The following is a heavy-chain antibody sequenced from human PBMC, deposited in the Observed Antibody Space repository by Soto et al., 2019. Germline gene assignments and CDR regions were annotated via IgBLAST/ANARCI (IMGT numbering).Heavy chain of an antibody. CDR1: GFSFSSYG. CDR2: ISFDGTNG. V-gene: IGHV3-30*18. J-gene: IGHJ6*02. CDR3: AKDGNWELLPSTGMDV. D-gene: IGHD1-26*01. Sequence: GGSLRLSCAASGFSFSSYGMRWVRQAPGKGLEWVAAISFDGTNGYYADSVKGRFTISRDSSKNTLYLQMNSLRAEDTAVYYCAKDGNWELLPSTGMDVWGQGTTVTVSS.